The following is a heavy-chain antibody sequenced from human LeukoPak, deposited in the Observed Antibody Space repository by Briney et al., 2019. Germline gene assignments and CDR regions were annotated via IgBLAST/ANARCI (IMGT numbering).Heavy chain of an antibody. J-gene: IGHJ4*02. CDR3: ARVWPFDY. D-gene: IGHD2-21*01. Sequence: SETLSLTCAVYGGSFSGYNWSWIRQPPGKGLEWIGEINHSGSTNYNPSLKSRVTISVDTSKNQFSLKLSSVTAADTAVYYCARVWPFDYWGQGTLVTVSS. CDR2: INHSGST. CDR1: GGSFSGYN. V-gene: IGHV4-34*01.